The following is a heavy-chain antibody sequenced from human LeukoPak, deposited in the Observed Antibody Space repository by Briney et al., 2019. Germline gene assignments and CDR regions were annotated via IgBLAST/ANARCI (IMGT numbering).Heavy chain of an antibody. D-gene: IGHD5-12*01. J-gene: IGHJ3*02. CDR3: ASGMLNSRGYSGQRAFDI. CDR2: INHSGST. CDR1: GGSFSGYY. V-gene: IGHV4-34*01. Sequence: PSETLSLTCAVYGGSFSGYYWSWIRQPPGKGLEWIGEINHSGSTNYNPSLKSRVTISVDTSKNQFSLKLSSVTAADTAVYYCASGMLNSRGYSGQRAFDIWGQGTMVTVSS.